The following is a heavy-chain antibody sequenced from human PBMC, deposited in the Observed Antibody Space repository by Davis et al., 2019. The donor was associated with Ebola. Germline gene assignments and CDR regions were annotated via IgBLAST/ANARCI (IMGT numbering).Heavy chain of an antibody. CDR3: ARDRDYYGSGILYGMDV. D-gene: IGHD3-10*01. CDR2: IYYSGST. J-gene: IGHJ6*02. Sequence: PSETLSLTCTVSGGSISSYYWGWIRQPPGKGLEWIGSIYYSGSTYYNPSLKSRVTISVDTSKNQFSLKLSSVTAADTAVYYCARDRDYYGSGILYGMDVWGQGTTVTVSS. V-gene: IGHV4-39*07. CDR1: GGSISSYY.